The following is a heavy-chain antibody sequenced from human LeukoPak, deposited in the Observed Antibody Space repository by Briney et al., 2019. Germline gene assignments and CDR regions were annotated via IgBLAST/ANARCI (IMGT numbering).Heavy chain of an antibody. V-gene: IGHV1-18*01. J-gene: IGHJ4*02. D-gene: IGHD3-10*01. CDR3: ARVFMVRGVIRKNDY. Sequence: ASVKVSCKAPGYTFTSYGISWVRQAPGQGLEWMGWISAYNGNTNYAQKLQGRVTMTTDTSTSTAYMELRSLRSDDTAVYYCARVFMVRGVIRKNDYWGQGTLVTVSS. CDR1: GYTFTSYG. CDR2: ISAYNGNT.